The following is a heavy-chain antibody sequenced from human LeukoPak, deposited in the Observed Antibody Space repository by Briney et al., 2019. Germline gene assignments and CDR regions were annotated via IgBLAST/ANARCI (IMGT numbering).Heavy chain of an antibody. J-gene: IGHJ5*02. CDR3: ARDGRRGIAAAGTSGWFDP. V-gene: IGHV3-66*01. Sequence: GGSLRLSCAASGFTVNSKYMSWVRQAPGKGLEWVSVINSSGTTHYADSVKGRFTISRDNSKNTLYLQMNSLRAEDTAVYYCARDGRRGIAAAGTSGWFDPWGQGTLVTVSS. D-gene: IGHD6-13*01. CDR2: INSSGTT. CDR1: GFTVNSKY.